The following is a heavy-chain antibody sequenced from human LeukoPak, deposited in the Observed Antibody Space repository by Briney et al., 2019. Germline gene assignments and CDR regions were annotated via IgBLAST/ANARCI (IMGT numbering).Heavy chain of an antibody. V-gene: IGHV3-72*01. D-gene: IGHD4-11*01. Sequence: PGGSLRLSCAASGFTFSDHYMDWVRQAPGKGLEWVGRTRNKANSYTTEYAASVKGRFTISRDDSKNSLYLQMNSVKTEDTAVYYCAGSMTTVSYWYFDLWGRGTLVTVSS. CDR3: AGSMTTVSYWYFDL. CDR2: TRNKANSYTT. CDR1: GFTFSDHY. J-gene: IGHJ2*01.